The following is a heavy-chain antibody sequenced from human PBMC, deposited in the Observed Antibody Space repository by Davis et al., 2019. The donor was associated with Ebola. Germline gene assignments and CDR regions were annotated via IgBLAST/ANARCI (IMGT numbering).Heavy chain of an antibody. V-gene: IGHV3-23*01. CDR2: ISGNTAYT. D-gene: IGHD1-26*01. CDR3: AKRGVWDTGNYYPFDS. Sequence: PGGSLRLSCAASGFIFSTYAMTWVRQAPGKGLEWVSSISGNTAYTNYADSVKGRFTISRDNSKNTMYLQMSSLRAEDTAVYYCAKRGVWDTGNYYPFDSWGQGTLVTVSS. CDR1: GFIFSTYA. J-gene: IGHJ4*02.